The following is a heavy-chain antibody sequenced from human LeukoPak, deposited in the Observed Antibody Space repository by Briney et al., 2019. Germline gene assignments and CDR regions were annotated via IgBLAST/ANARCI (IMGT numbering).Heavy chain of an antibody. CDR1: GITLSNYA. CDR2: IYYSGST. V-gene: IGHV4-59*01. CDR3: ARLWFGELLTEDNWFDP. J-gene: IGHJ5*02. D-gene: IGHD3-10*01. Sequence: GSLRLSCVVSGITLSNYAMSWIRQPPGKGLEWIGYIYYSGSTNYNPSLKSRVTISVDTSKNQFSLKLSSVTAADTAVYYCARLWFGELLTEDNWFDPWGQGTLVTVSS.